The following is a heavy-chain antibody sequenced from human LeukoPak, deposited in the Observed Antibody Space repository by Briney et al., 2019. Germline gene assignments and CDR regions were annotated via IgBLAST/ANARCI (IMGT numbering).Heavy chain of an antibody. Sequence: SETLSLTCTVSGGSIRNYYWSWIRQPPRKGLEWIGYINYSGSTNNNPSLKSRVTISVDTSKNQFSLRLSSVTAADTAVYYCASLSGSYPYYFDYWGQGTLVTVSS. CDR3: ASLSGSYPYYFDY. CDR1: GGSIRNYY. J-gene: IGHJ4*02. D-gene: IGHD1-26*01. CDR2: INYSGST. V-gene: IGHV4-59*08.